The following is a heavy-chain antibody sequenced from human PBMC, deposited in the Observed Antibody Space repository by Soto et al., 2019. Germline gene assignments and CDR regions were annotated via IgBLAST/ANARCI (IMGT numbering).Heavy chain of an antibody. D-gene: IGHD3-10*01. Sequence: QVQLVQSGAEVKKPGASVKVSCKASGYTFTSYYMHWVRQAPGQGLEWMGIINPSGGSTSYAQKFQGRVTMTRDTSTSTVYMELSSLRSEDTAVYYCARDRGITMVRVRNWFDPWGQGTLVTVSS. CDR1: GYTFTSYY. CDR3: ARDRGITMVRVRNWFDP. CDR2: INPSGGST. J-gene: IGHJ5*02. V-gene: IGHV1-46*03.